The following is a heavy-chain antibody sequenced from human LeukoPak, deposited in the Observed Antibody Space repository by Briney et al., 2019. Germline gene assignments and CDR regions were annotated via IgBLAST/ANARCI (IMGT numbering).Heavy chain of an antibody. V-gene: IGHV1-2*02. CDR3: ARDRGSSSLRSPGWFDP. J-gene: IGHJ5*02. Sequence: GASVKVSSKASGYTFTGYYVHWVRQAPGQGLEWMGWINPNSGGTNYAQKFQGRVTMTRDTSISTAYMELSRLRSDDTAVYYCARDRGSSSLRSPGWFDPWGQGTLVTVSS. D-gene: IGHD6-6*01. CDR2: INPNSGGT. CDR1: GYTFTGYY.